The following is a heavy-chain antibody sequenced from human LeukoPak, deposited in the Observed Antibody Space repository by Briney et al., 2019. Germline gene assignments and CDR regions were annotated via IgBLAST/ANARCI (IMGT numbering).Heavy chain of an antibody. Sequence: PSETLSLTCAVYGGSLSAYYWTWIRQPPGKGLEWIGEINHGGSTNYNPSLKSRVTISINTSKNQFSLKLSSVTAADTAVYYCARYLDYGGNSRVFQHWGQGTLVTVSS. V-gene: IGHV4-34*01. CDR2: INHGGST. J-gene: IGHJ1*01. D-gene: IGHD4-23*01. CDR1: GGSLSAYY. CDR3: ARYLDYGGNSRVFQH.